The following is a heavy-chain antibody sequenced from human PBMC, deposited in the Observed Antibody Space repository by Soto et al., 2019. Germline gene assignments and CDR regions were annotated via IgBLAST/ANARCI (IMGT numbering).Heavy chain of an antibody. D-gene: IGHD4-17*01. Sequence: ASVKVSCKASGYTFTSYGISWARQAPGQGLERMGWISAYNGNTNYAQKLQGRVTMTTDTSTSTAYMELRSLRSDDTAVYYCARDQVRSYGDYRPYNWFDPWGQGTLVTVSS. V-gene: IGHV1-18*01. CDR2: ISAYNGNT. J-gene: IGHJ5*02. CDR3: ARDQVRSYGDYRPYNWFDP. CDR1: GYTFTSYG.